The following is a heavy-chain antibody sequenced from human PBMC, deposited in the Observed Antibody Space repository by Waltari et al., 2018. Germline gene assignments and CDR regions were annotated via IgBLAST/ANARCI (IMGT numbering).Heavy chain of an antibody. CDR2: ISYAGTT. V-gene: IGHV4-39*01. Sequence: GWIGRPPRRGLEWNETISYAGTTYTNPSLRSRLTMSRDTSKNQLSLILDPTTAADTAVYSCATYIVASVGTAAFDGWGQGTMVTVSS. J-gene: IGHJ3*01. CDR3: ATYIVASVGTAAFDG. D-gene: IGHD2-21*01.